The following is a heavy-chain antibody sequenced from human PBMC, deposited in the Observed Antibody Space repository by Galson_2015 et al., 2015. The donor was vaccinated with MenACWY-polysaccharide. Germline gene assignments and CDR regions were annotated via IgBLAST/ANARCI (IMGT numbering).Heavy chain of an antibody. CDR1: GFTFSSYA. V-gene: IGHV3-23*01. D-gene: IGHD6-19*01. CDR2: ISGSGGST. J-gene: IGHJ4*02. CDR3: AKDLGSGWLSY. Sequence: SLRLSCAASGFTFSSYAMSWVRRAPGKGLEWVSAISGSGGSTYYADSVKGRFTISRDNSKNTLYLQMNSLRAEDTAVYYCAKDLGSGWLSYWVQGTLVTVSS.